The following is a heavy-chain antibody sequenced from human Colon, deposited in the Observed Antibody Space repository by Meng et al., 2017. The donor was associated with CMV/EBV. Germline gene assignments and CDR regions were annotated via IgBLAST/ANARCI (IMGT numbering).Heavy chain of an antibody. CDR1: FSRHG. CDR3: TKERQSGSCYPGDCYGLDY. V-gene: IGHV3-30*18. J-gene: IGHJ4*02. D-gene: IGHD2-21*02. CDR2: ISNDGNNK. Sequence: FSRHGIHWVRQAPGKGLEWVAFISNDGNNKVYADSVKGRFTISRDNSKNILYLHMDSLGREDTAIYYCTKERQSGSCYPGDCYGLDYWGQGTLVTVSS.